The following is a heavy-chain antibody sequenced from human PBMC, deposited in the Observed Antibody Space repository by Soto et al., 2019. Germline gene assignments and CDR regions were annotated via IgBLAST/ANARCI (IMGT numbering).Heavy chain of an antibody. CDR2: ISAYNGNT. CDR1: GYTFTSYG. CDR3: ARSKTMVRGVITYYYYGMDV. D-gene: IGHD3-10*01. J-gene: IGHJ6*02. Sequence: ASVKVSCKASGYTFTSYGISWVRQAPGQGLEWMGRISAYNGNTNYAQKFQGRVTMTTDTSTSTAYMELRSLRSEDTAVYYCARSKTMVRGVITYYYYGMDVWGQGTTVTVSS. V-gene: IGHV1-18*01.